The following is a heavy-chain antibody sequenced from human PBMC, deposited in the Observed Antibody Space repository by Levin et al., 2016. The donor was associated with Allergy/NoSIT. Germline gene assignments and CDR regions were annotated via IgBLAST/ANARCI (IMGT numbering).Heavy chain of an antibody. CDR3: ATEITVFSPGYYAMDV. CDR2: IYSGGST. Sequence: WIRHAPGKGLEWVSIIYSGGSTNYADSVKGRFTISRDNSKNTVYLQMNSLRAEDTAMYYCATEITVFSPGYYAMDVWGQGITVTVSS. D-gene: IGHD3-9*01. V-gene: IGHV3-53*01. J-gene: IGHJ6*02.